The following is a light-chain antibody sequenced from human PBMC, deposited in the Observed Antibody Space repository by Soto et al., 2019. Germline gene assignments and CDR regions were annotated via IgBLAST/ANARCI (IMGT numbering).Light chain of an antibody. CDR3: QQRSNWPPEIT. Sequence: EIVLAQSPATLSLPPGERATLSCRASQRVSISLAWYQQKPGQAPRLLIYDASNRATGVPARFSGSGSGTDFTLTVSSLEPEDFALYYCQQRSNWPPEITFGQGTRLEIK. CDR1: QRVSIS. V-gene: IGKV3-11*01. CDR2: DAS. J-gene: IGKJ5*01.